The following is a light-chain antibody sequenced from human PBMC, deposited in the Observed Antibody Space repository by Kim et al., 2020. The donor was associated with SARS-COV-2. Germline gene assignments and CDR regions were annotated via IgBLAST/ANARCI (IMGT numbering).Light chain of an antibody. CDR1: KLGDKY. V-gene: IGLV3-1*01. CDR2: QDS. CDR3: QAWDSSTVV. Sequence: SVSPGQTATITCSGDKLGDKYACWYQQKPRPSPALVIYQDSKPPSGIPERFSGSNSGNTASLTISGTQAMYEADYYCQAWDSSTVVFGGGTQLTVL. J-gene: IGLJ2*01.